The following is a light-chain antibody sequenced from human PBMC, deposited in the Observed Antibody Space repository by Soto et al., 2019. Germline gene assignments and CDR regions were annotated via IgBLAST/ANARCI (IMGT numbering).Light chain of an antibody. CDR3: QQTYRTALT. CDR1: QRISSY. J-gene: IGKJ4*01. Sequence: DIQMTQSPSSLSASVGDRVTITCRASQRISSYLNWYQQKPGKAPRLLIYGVSSLETGVPARFSGSGTGTDFTLTISNLQPEDFATYYCQQTYRTALTFGGGTRVEI. V-gene: IGKV1-39*01. CDR2: GVS.